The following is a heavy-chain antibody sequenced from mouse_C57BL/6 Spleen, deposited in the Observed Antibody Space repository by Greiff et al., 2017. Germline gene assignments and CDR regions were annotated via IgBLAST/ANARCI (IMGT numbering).Heavy chain of an antibody. V-gene: IGHV7-3*01. CDR1: GFTFTDYY. CDR3: ARYGDYPHYYAMDY. Sequence: EVNVVESGGGLVQPGGSLSLSCAASGFTFTDYYMSWVRQPPGKALEWLGFIRNKANGYTTEYSASVKGRFTNSRDNSQCILYLQMDALRAEDSATDYGARYGDYPHYYAMDYWGQGTSVTGSS. D-gene: IGHD2-4*01. J-gene: IGHJ4*01. CDR2: IRNKANGYTT.